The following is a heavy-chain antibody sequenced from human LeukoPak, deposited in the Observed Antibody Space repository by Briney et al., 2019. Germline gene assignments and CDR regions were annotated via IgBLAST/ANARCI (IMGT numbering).Heavy chain of an antibody. CDR1: GFTFDDYG. D-gene: IGHD5-24*01. J-gene: IGHJ4*02. CDR3: ARGGRWPQLKD. V-gene: IGHV3-20*01. CDR2: INWNGGST. Sequence: GGSLRLSCAASGFTFDDYGMSWVRQAPGKGLEWVSGINWNGGSTGYADSVKGRFTISRDNAKNSLYLQMNSLRAEDTALYHCARGGRWPQLKDWGQGTLVTVSS.